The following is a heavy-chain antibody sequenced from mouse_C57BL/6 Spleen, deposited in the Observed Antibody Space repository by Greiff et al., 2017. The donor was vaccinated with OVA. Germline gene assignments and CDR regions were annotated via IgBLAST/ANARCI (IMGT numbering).Heavy chain of an antibody. J-gene: IGHJ4*01. CDR3: ARNARGNYYGSSYAMDY. CDR2: IWSGGST. CDR1: GFSLTSYG. D-gene: IGHD1-1*01. V-gene: IGHV2-2*01. Sequence: QVQLQQSGPGLVQPSQSLSITCTVSGFSLTSYGVHWVRQSPGKGLEWLGVIWSGGSTDYNAAFISRLSISKDNSKSQVFFKMNSLQADDTAIYYCARNARGNYYGSSYAMDYWGQGTSVTVPS.